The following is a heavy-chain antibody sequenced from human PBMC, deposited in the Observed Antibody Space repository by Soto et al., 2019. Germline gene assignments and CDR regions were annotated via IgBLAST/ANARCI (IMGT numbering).Heavy chain of an antibody. D-gene: IGHD6-6*01. CDR1: GFTFSSYG. CDR2: IWYDGSNK. J-gene: IGHJ6*02. Sequence: GGSLRLSCAASGFTFSSYGMHWVRQAPGKGLEWVAVIWYDGSNKYYADSVKGRFTISRDNSKNTLYLQMNSLRAEDTAVYYCASLEYSSSSRMYGMDVWGQGTTVTVSS. CDR3: ASLEYSSSSRMYGMDV. V-gene: IGHV3-33*01.